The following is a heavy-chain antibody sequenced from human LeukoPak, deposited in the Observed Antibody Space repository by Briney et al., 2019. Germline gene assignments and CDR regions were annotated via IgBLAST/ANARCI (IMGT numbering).Heavy chain of an antibody. CDR3: TRYNNDHFDY. Sequence: GGSLRLSCAGSGFTFGGYGMHWFRQSPGKGLEWVAVIAYDGSRAFYADSVKGRFTISRDNSKNTMSVQMDDLRAEDTAVYYCTRYNNDHFDYWGQGTLVTVSS. CDR1: GFTFGGYG. D-gene: IGHD1-14*01. V-gene: IGHV3-33*01. CDR2: IAYDGSRA. J-gene: IGHJ4*02.